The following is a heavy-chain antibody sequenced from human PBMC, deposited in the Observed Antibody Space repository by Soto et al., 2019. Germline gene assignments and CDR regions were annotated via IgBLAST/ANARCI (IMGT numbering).Heavy chain of an antibody. J-gene: IGHJ5*02. CDR1: GFNFSAYG. Sequence: EVQLVESGGGLVKPGQPLRLSCTASGFNFSAYGMSWVRQAPGKGLEWVSSITFSSLYIYYAESVTGRFVISRDASKNSLFLQMDSLKTEDTAFYYCARSGDVAVGWFDPWGQGTQVTVSS. CDR3: ARSGDVAVGWFDP. CDR2: ITFSSLYI. D-gene: IGHD3-10*01. V-gene: IGHV3-21*02.